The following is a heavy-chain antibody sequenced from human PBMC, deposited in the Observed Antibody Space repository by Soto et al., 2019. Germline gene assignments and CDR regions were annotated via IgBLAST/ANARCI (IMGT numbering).Heavy chain of an antibody. CDR3: ARYQLLYGYYYYYMDV. D-gene: IGHD2-2*02. Sequence: GQGLEWMGGIIPSCGTANYAQKFQGRVTITADESTSTAYMELSSLRSEDTAVYYCARYQLLYGYYYYYMDVWGKGTTVTVSS. CDR2: IIPSCGTA. V-gene: IGHV1-69*01. J-gene: IGHJ6*03.